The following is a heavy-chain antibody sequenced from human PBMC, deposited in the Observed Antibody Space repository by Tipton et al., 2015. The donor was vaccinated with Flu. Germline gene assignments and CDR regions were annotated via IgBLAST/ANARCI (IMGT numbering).Heavy chain of an antibody. CDR2: INWVSSTM. Sequence: SLRLSCAASGFTFDDYTMHWVRQVPGQGLEWVSSINWVSSTMDYAVSARGRFTISRDNAKNSLYLQMNSLTPEDTALYYCARDRSPSASMDYFYYSGMDVWGQGTAVTVSS. CDR3: ARDRSPSASMDYFYYSGMDV. D-gene: IGHD2-2*01. CDR1: GFTFDDYT. J-gene: IGHJ6*02. V-gene: IGHV3-9*01.